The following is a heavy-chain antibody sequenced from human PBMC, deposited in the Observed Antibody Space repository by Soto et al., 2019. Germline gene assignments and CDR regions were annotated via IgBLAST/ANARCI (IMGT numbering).Heavy chain of an antibody. V-gene: IGHV4-59*01. CDR1: GGSISSYY. CDR2: IYYSGST. Sequence: SETLSLTCTVSGGSISSYYWSWIRQPPGKGLEWIGYIYYSGSTNYNPSLKSRVTISVDTSKNQFSLKLSSVTAADTAVYYCARSRDPYYDFWSGYYGYGMDVWGQGTTVTVSS. D-gene: IGHD3-3*01. CDR3: ARSRDPYYDFWSGYYGYGMDV. J-gene: IGHJ6*02.